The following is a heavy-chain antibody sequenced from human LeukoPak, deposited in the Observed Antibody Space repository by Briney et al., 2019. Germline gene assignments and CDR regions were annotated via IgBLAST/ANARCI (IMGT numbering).Heavy chain of an antibody. CDR3: ASSRTNYCGGDCPYDAFDI. Sequence: GASLKVSCKASGYTFTSYDINWVRQATGQGLEWMGWMNPNSGNTGYAQKFQGRVTITRNTSISTAYMELSSLRSEDTAVYYCASSRTNYCGGDCPYDAFDIWGQGTMVTVSS. CDR2: MNPNSGNT. V-gene: IGHV1-8*03. D-gene: IGHD2-21*01. CDR1: GYTFTSYD. J-gene: IGHJ3*02.